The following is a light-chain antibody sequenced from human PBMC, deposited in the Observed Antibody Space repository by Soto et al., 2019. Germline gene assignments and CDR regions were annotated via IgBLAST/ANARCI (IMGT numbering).Light chain of an antibody. CDR3: QSYDSANRGV. Sequence: QSVSESPGKTVTISCTGSSGSVASNYVQWYQQRPGSGPSTVIYEDNRRPSGVPERFSGSVDSSSNSASLTISGLRPEDEADYYCQSYDSANRGVFGGGTKVTVL. CDR1: SGSVASNY. J-gene: IGLJ3*02. CDR2: EDN. V-gene: IGLV6-57*02.